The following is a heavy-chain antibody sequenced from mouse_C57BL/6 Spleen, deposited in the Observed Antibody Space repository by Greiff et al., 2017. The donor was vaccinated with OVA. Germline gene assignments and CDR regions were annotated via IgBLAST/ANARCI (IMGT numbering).Heavy chain of an antibody. CDR2: IDPETGGT. V-gene: IGHV1-15*01. Sequence: QVQLQQSGAELVRPGASVTLSCKASGYTFTDYEMHWVKQTHVHGLEWIGAIDPETGGTAYNQKFKGKAILTADKSSSTAYMELRSLTSEDSAVYYCTRTTVVATGAMDYWGQGTSVTVSS. CDR3: TRTTVVATGAMDY. J-gene: IGHJ4*01. D-gene: IGHD1-1*01. CDR1: GYTFTDYE.